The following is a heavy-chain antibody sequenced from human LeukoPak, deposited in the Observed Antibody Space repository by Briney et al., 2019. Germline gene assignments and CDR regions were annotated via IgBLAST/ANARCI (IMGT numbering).Heavy chain of an antibody. CDR3: TTGPWAQWFGEGGFFDY. Sequence: PGGPLRLSCAASGFTFFNATVSGVREAPGKGLEWVGRIKSKTDGGTTDYAAPVKGRFTLSRDDSKNTLYLQMNRLKTEDTAVYYCTTGPWAQWFGEGGFFDYWGQGTLVTVSS. D-gene: IGHD3-10*01. J-gene: IGHJ4*02. CDR2: IKSKTDGGTT. CDR1: GFTFFNAT. V-gene: IGHV3-15*01.